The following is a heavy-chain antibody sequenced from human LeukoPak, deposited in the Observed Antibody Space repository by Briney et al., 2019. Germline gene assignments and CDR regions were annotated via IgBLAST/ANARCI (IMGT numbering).Heavy chain of an antibody. D-gene: IGHD3-22*01. CDR1: GGSVSSGGYY. J-gene: IGHJ4*02. CDR2: VYYSGNT. V-gene: IGHV4-61*08. Sequence: PSETPSLTCTVSGGSVSSGGYYWSWIRQPPGKGLEWIGYVYYSGNTNYNPSLKSRVTISVDTSKNQFSLKLSSVTAADTAVYYCARDYYDSSGYYDYWGQGALVTVSS. CDR3: ARDYYDSSGYYDY.